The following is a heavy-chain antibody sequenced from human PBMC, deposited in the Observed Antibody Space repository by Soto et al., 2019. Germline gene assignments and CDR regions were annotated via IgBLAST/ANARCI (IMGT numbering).Heavy chain of an antibody. CDR2: ISGSGGGT. V-gene: IGHV3-23*01. CDR3: ARRTPRPPNYYGIDV. CDR1: GFTFSSYD. J-gene: IGHJ6*02. Sequence: PGGSLRLSCAAPGFTFSSYDMSWVRQARGKGLEWVSVISGSGGGTYYPPSVKSPFTISIHNAKNSLYLQMNSLRAEDTAVYYCARRTPRPPNYYGIDVWGQGTTVTVSS.